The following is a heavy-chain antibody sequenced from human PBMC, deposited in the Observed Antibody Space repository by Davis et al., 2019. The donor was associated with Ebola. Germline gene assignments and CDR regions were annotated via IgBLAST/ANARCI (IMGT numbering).Heavy chain of an antibody. CDR2: ISGSGGST. J-gene: IGHJ6*02. D-gene: IGHD3-22*01. Sequence: GESLKISCAASGFTFSSYAMSWVRQAPGKGLEWVSAISGSGGSTYYADSVKGRFTISRDNSKNTLYLQMNSLRAEDTAVYYCAKDPDSNYYYYGMDVWGQGTTVTVSS. CDR1: GFTFSSYA. V-gene: IGHV3-23*01. CDR3: AKDPDSNYYYYGMDV.